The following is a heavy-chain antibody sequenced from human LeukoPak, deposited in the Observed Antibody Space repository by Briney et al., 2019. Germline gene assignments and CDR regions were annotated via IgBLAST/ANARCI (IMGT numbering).Heavy chain of an antibody. CDR3: ANSVSYGPYCFDY. V-gene: IGHV3-30*02. D-gene: IGHD5-18*01. CDR1: GFTFSSYG. J-gene: IGHJ4*02. CDR2: IRYDGSNK. Sequence: GGSLRLSCAASGFTFSSYGMHWVRQAPGKGLEWVAFIRYDGSNKYYADSVKGRFTISRDNSKNTLYLQMNSLRAEDTAVYYCANSVSYGPYCFDYWGQGTLVTVSS.